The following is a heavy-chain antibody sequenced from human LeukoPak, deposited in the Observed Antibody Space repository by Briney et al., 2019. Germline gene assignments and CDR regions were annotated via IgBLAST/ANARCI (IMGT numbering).Heavy chain of an antibody. CDR3: ARDGGYGGNSGPFDY. CDR2: IYYSGST. V-gene: IGHV4-59*02. Sequence: PSETLSLTCAVSGGSVSHSNWWTWVRQPPGKGLEWIGYIYYSGSTNYNPSLKSRVTTSVDTSKNQFSLKLSSVTAADTAVYYCARDGGYGGNSGPFDYWGQGTLVTVSS. J-gene: IGHJ4*02. CDR1: GGSVSHSNW. D-gene: IGHD4-23*01.